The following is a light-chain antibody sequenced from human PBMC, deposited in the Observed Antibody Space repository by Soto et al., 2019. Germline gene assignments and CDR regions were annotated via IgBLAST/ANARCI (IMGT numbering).Light chain of an antibody. J-gene: IGLJ1*01. Sequence: QSVLTQPRSVSGSPGQSVTISCTGTSSDVGGYNYVSWYQQHPGKAPKLMIYDVSKRPSGVPDRFSGSKSGNTASLTISGLQAEDEADYYCCSYAGSAYDVFGTGTKLTVL. CDR3: CSYAGSAYDV. CDR1: SSDVGGYNY. CDR2: DVS. V-gene: IGLV2-11*01.